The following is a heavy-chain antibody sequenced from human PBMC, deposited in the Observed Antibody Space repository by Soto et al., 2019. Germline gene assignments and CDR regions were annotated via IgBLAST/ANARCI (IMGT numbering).Heavy chain of an antibody. D-gene: IGHD5-18*01. V-gene: IGHV4-34*09. J-gene: IGHJ6*02. CDR1: GGSFSSFF. CDR2: INHSGST. Sequence: RCQTWGGHGGSFSSFFWSGMHQSPGKGLEWIGEINHSGSTNYNPSLKSRVTISVDTSKNQFSLKLSSVTAAHTAVYYCARASPVVTDVWGQGTTVT. CDR3: ARASPVVTDV.